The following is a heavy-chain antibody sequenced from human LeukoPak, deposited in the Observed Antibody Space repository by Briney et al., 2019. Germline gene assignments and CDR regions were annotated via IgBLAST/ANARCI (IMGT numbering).Heavy chain of an antibody. J-gene: IGHJ4*02. CDR3: ARDRGYSDYDSGIDY. V-gene: IGHV4-39*07. CDR2: IYYSGST. CDR1: GGSISGSINSSSYY. D-gene: IGHD5-12*01. Sequence: SETLSLTCTVSGGSISGSINSSSYYWAWIRQPPGKGLERIGSIYYSGSTYYNPYLKSQVNISIDTSKNQFSLKLSSVSAADTAVYYCARDRGYSDYDSGIDYWGQGTLVTVSS.